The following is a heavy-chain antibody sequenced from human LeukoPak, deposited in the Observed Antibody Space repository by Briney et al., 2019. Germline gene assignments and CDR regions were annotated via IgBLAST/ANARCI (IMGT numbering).Heavy chain of an antibody. J-gene: IGHJ5*02. V-gene: IGHV1-2*02. CDR1: GYTFTGYY. CDR2: INPNSGGT. CDR3: ARDRITMVRGVIGSRVWFDP. Sequence: SVKVSCKASGYTFTGYYMHWVRQAPGQGLEWMGWINPNSGGTNYAQKFQGRVTMTRDTSISTAYMELSRLRSDDTAVYYCARDRITMVRGVIGSRVWFDPWGQGTLVTVSS. D-gene: IGHD3-10*01.